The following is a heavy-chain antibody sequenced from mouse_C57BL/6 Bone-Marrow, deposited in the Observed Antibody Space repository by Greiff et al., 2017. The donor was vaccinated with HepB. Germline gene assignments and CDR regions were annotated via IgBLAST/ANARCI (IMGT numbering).Heavy chain of an antibody. D-gene: IGHD3-2*02. J-gene: IGHJ4*01. CDR3: ARDLDSSMDY. CDR1: GFTFSDVY. Sequence: EVQLVESGGGLVQSGRSLRLSCATTGFTFSDVYMEWVRQAPGKGLVWIAARRNKANDYTTEYSASVKGRFIVSRDTSQSILYLQMNALRAEDTASYYCARDLDSSMDYWGQGTSVTVSS. CDR2: RRNKANDYTT. V-gene: IGHV7-1*01.